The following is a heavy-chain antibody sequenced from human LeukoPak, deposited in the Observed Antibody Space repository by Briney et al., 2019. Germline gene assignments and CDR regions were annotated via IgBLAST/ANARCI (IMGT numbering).Heavy chain of an antibody. Sequence: SQTLSLTCTVSGGSISSGDYYWSWIRQPPGKGLEWIGYIYYSGSTYYNPSLKSRVTISVDTSKNQFSLKLSSVTAADTAVYYCARGLYSSSTSPHYWGQGTLVTVSS. CDR1: GGSISSGDYY. CDR2: IYYSGST. J-gene: IGHJ4*02. D-gene: IGHD6-6*01. CDR3: ARGLYSSSTSPHY. V-gene: IGHV4-30-4*01.